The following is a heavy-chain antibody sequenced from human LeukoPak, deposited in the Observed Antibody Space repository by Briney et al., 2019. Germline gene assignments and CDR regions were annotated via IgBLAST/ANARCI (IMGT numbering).Heavy chain of an antibody. D-gene: IGHD1-14*01. CDR3: ASAGLASNSDFDY. V-gene: IGHV3-21*01. J-gene: IGHJ4*02. CDR1: GFTFSSYS. CDR2: ISSSSSYI. Sequence: GGFLRLSCAASGFTFSSYSMNWVRQAPGKGLEWVSSISSSSSYIYYADSVKGRFTISRDNAKNSLYLQMNSLRAEDTAVYYCASAGLASNSDFDYWGQGTLVTVSS.